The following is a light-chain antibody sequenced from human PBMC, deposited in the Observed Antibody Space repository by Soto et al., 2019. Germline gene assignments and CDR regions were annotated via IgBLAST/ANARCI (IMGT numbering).Light chain of an antibody. Sequence: QSALTQPASVSGSPGQSITISCYGTRSDVGGYNFLSWYQHHPGKAPKLMIYDVSNRPSGVSNRFSGSKSGNTASLTISGLQAEDEADYYCSSYTSRATLVFGGGTKVTVL. CDR3: SSYTSRATLV. J-gene: IGLJ2*01. CDR1: RSDVGGYNF. V-gene: IGLV2-14*01. CDR2: DVS.